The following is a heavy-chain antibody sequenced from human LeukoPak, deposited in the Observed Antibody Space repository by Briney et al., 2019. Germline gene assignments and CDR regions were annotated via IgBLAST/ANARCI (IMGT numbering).Heavy chain of an antibody. CDR1: GFTFSDYY. Sequence: GGSLRLSCAASGFTFSDYYMSWIRQAPGKGLEWVSYISSSGSTIYYADSVKGRFTISRDNAKNSLSLHMNNLRAEDTAVYYCAREAQRGVRDLDYWGPGTLVTVSS. CDR2: ISSSGSTI. CDR3: AREAQRGVRDLDY. J-gene: IGHJ4*02. D-gene: IGHD6-25*01. V-gene: IGHV3-11*01.